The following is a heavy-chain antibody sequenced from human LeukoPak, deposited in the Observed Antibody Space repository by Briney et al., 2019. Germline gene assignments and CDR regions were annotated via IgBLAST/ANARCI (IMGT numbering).Heavy chain of an antibody. V-gene: IGHV4-34*01. CDR2: INHSGST. J-gene: IGHJ4*02. D-gene: IGHD3-22*01. CDR3: APRGYYDSSGYYYFDN. Sequence: SETLSLTCAVYGGPFSGYYWSWIRQPPGKGLEWIGEINHSGSTDYNPSLRSRVTISIDTSKNQFSLKLSSVTAADTAVYYCAPRGYYDSSGYYYFDNWGQGTLVTVSS. CDR1: GGPFSGYY.